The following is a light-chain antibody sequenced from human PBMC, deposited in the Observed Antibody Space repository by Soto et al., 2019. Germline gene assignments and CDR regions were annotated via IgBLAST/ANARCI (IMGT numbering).Light chain of an antibody. CDR3: QQIYSAHWK. CDR1: QSISSY. Sequence: DIQMTQSPSSLSASVGDRVTITCRASQSISSYLNWYQQKPGNSPKVLLYGASILQTGVPSRFSGSGSGTDFTLTIRSLQPEDSATYYCQQIYSAHWKFGQGTKVDIK. CDR2: GAS. J-gene: IGKJ1*01. V-gene: IGKV1-39*01.